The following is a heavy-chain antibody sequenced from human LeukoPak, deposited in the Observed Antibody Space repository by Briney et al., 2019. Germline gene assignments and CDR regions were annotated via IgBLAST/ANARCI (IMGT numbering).Heavy chain of an antibody. CDR2: ISYDGSNK. CDR3: AKDKDYGDYRHCPIDY. Sequence: PGGSLRLSCAASGFTFSSYAMHWVRQAPGKGLEWVAVISYDGSNKYYADSVKGRFTISRDNSKNTLYLQMNSLRAEDTAVYYCAKDKDYGDYRHCPIDYWGQGTLVTVSS. CDR1: GFTFSSYA. J-gene: IGHJ4*02. D-gene: IGHD4-17*01. V-gene: IGHV3-30*04.